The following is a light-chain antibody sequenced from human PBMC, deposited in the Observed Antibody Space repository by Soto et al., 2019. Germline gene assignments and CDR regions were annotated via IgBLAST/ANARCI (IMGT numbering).Light chain of an antibody. J-gene: IGKJ1*01. Sequence: SPSTLSASVXXXXTITXXXXXXMSVWLAWYQQKPGKAPKLLIYKASSLESGVPSRFSGSGSGTEFTLTISGLQPDDFATYFCQQYNFYPWTFGQGTKVEIK. CDR3: QQYNFYPWT. CDR2: KAS. CDR1: XXMSVW. V-gene: IGKV1-5*03.